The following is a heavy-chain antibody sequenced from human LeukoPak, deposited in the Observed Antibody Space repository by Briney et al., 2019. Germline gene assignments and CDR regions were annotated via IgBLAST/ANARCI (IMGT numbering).Heavy chain of an antibody. V-gene: IGHV4-61*02. Sequence: SETLSLTCTVSGGPISSGSYYWSWVRQPAGEGLEWIGRIYTSGSTNYNPSLKSRVIISVDTSRNQFSLKLSSVTAADTAVYYCARVLSGSYFQHWGQGTLVTVSS. J-gene: IGHJ1*01. CDR1: GGPISSGSYY. D-gene: IGHD1-26*01. CDR2: IYTSGST. CDR3: ARVLSGSYFQH.